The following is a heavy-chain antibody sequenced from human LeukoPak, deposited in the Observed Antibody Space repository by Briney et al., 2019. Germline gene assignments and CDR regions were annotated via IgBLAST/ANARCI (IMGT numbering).Heavy chain of an antibody. CDR1: GYTFTSYY. D-gene: IGHD5-24*01. Sequence: ASVKVSCKASGYTFTSYYMHWVRQAPGQGLEWMGIINPSGGGTSYAQKFQGRVTMTRDMSTSTVYMELSSLRSEDTAVYYCARGGRWLPLDYWGQGTLVTVSS. CDR2: INPSGGGT. V-gene: IGHV1-46*01. CDR3: ARGGRWLPLDY. J-gene: IGHJ4*02.